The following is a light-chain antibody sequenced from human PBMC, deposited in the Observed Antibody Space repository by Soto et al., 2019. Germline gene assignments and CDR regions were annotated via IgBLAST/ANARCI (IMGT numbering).Light chain of an antibody. Sequence: QSVLTKPASVSGSPGQSITISCTGTSSDVGGYNYVSWYQQHPGKAPKLMIYDVRNRPSGVSNRFSGSKSGNTASLTISGLQAEDEADYYCSSYTSSSTLYVFGTGTKLTVL. J-gene: IGLJ1*01. CDR2: DVR. CDR3: SSYTSSSTLYV. CDR1: SSDVGGYNY. V-gene: IGLV2-14*01.